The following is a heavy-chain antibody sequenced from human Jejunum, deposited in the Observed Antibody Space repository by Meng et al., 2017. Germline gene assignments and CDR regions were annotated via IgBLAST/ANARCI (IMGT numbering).Heavy chain of an antibody. J-gene: IGHJ5*02. CDR1: GFSLSTSGVG. CDR2: IYWDDDK. CDR3: AHRLAYSTNYNVGWFDP. V-gene: IGHV2-5*02. D-gene: IGHD6-13*01. Sequence: LTLVKPTQTLTLTCTFSGFSLSTSGVGVGWIRQPPGKALECLALIYWDDDKRYNPSLKNRLTITKDTSKNQVVLTMTNMDPVDTATYYCAHRLAYSTNYNVGWFDPWGQGTLVTVSS.